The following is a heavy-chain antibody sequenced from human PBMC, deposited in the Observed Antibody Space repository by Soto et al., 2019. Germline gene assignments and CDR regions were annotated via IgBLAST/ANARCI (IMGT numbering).Heavy chain of an antibody. CDR2: IIPIFGTA. CDR3: ATDTAMIATWAFDT. Sequence: SVKVSCRASGGTFSSYAISWVRQAPGQGLEWMGGIIPIFGTANYAQKFQGRVTITADESTSTAYMELSSLRSEDTAVYYCATDTAMIATWAFDTWGQETVVTISS. D-gene: IGHD5-18*01. J-gene: IGHJ3*02. CDR1: GGTFSSYA. V-gene: IGHV1-69*13.